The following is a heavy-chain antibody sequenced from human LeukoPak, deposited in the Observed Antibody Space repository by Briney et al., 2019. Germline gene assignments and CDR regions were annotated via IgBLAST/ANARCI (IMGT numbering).Heavy chain of an antibody. V-gene: IGHV3-20*04. CDR1: GFTFDDYG. CDR3: ASVDYYGSGNYYNDVDY. J-gene: IGHJ4*02. D-gene: IGHD3-10*01. Sequence: PGGSLRLSCAASGFTFDDYGMSWVRQAPGKGLEWVSGINWNGGSTGYADSVKGRFTISRDNAKNSLYLQMDSLRAEDTALYYCASVDYYGSGNYYNDVDYWGQGTLVTVSS. CDR2: INWNGGST.